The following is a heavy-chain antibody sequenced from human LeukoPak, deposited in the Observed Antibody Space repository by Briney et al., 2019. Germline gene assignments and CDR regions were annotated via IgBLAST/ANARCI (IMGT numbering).Heavy chain of an antibody. J-gene: IGHJ4*02. CDR2: ISTSSSYI. CDR3: ARDAHGRDYFDY. CDR1: GFTFSSYS. V-gene: IGHV3-21*06. Sequence: GGSLRLSCAASGFTFSSYSMNWVRQAPGKGLEWVSSISTSSSYIYYTDSMKGRFTISRDNAKNSLYLQMNSLRAEDTAVYYCARDAHGRDYFDYWGQGTLVTVSS.